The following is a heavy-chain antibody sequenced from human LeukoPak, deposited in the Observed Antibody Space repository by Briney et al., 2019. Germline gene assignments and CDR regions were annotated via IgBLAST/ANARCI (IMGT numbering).Heavy chain of an antibody. CDR3: AKDPTEFYDSSGYYSIYDNYFDY. CDR2: ISGSGGST. D-gene: IGHD3-22*01. J-gene: IGHJ4*02. V-gene: IGHV3-23*01. Sequence: GGSLRLSCAASGFTFSSYAMSWVRQAPGKGLEWVSAISGSGGSTYYADSVKGRFTISRDNSKNTLYLQMNSLRAEDTVVYYCAKDPTEFYDSSGYYSIYDNYFDYWGQGTLVTVSS. CDR1: GFTFSSYA.